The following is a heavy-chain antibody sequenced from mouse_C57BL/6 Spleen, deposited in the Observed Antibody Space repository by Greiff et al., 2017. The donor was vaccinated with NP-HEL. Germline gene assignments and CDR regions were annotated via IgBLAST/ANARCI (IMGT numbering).Heavy chain of an antibody. V-gene: IGHV2-5*01. Sequence: QVQLKESGPGLVQPSQSLSITYTVSGFSLTSYGVHWVRQSPGKGLEWLGVIWRGGSTDYNAAFMSRLSISKDNSKSQVFLKMNSLQTDDTAMYYCAKQGYYEDFDVWGTGTTVTVSS. CDR3: AKQGYYEDFDV. J-gene: IGHJ1*03. D-gene: IGHD2-3*01. CDR1: GFSLTSYG. CDR2: IWRGGST.